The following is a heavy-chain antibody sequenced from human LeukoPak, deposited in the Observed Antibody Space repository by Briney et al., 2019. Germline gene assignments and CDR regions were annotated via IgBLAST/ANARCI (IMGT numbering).Heavy chain of an antibody. J-gene: IGHJ4*02. V-gene: IGHV3-21*01. CDR2: ISSQSTYI. Sequence: GGSLRLSCAASGFTFSSYSMSWVREATGKGLEWVSSISSQSTYIYSADSLKGRFAISRDNAKNSLYLQMNSLRAEDTAVYYCARDPHLSGWSDYWGQGTLVIVSS. CDR3: ARDPHLSGWSDY. CDR1: GFTFSSYS. D-gene: IGHD6-19*01.